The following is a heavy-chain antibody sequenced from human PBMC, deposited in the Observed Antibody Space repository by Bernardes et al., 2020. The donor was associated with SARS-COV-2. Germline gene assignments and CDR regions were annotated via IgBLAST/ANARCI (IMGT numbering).Heavy chain of an antibody. V-gene: IGHV1-18*04. CDR3: TTGGAITIFGVVIVMDAFDI. J-gene: IGHJ3*02. D-gene: IGHD3-3*01. Sequence: KVSCKASGYTVTNYGIGWVRQAPGHGLEWLGWISGYNGNTNYARHLQDRVSMTIDISTNTAFMELRRLRSDDTAVYYCTTGGAITIFGVVIVMDAFDIWGQGTMVTVSS. CDR1: GYTVTNYG. CDR2: ISGYNGNT.